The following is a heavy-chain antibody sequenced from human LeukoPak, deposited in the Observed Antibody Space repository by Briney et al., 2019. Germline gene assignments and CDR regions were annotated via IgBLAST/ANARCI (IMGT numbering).Heavy chain of an antibody. CDR2: ISSSGTYI. CDR3: AKDKIRYCSSTSCYRSFDY. V-gene: IGHV3-21*04. Sequence: PGGSLRLSCAASGFTFSTYSMNWVRQAPGRGLEWVSSISSSGTYIYYADSMRGRFTVSRDNSKNSLYLQMNSLRAEDTAVYYCAKDKIRYCSSTSCYRSFDYWGQGTLVTVSS. CDR1: GFTFSTYS. D-gene: IGHD2-2*01. J-gene: IGHJ4*02.